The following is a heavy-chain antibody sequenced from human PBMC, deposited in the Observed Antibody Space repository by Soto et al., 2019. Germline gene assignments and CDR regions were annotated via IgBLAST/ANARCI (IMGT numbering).Heavy chain of an antibody. J-gene: IGHJ4*02. CDR2: IYYTGST. V-gene: IGHV4-59*01. Sequence: SETLSLTCTVSGDSINNYYWSWIRQPPGKRLEWIGYIYYTGSTTYNPSLESRVTMSVDTSKNQFSLKLSSVNVADKAVYYCAKYRRTEAEGFTLDYWGRGTLVTVSS. CDR3: AKYRRTEAEGFTLDY. D-gene: IGHD6-13*01. CDR1: GDSINNYY.